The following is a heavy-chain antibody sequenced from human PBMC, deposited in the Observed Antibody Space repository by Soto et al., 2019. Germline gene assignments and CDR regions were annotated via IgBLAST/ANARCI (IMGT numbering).Heavy chain of an antibody. D-gene: IGHD2-2*01. J-gene: IGHJ6*02. CDR1: GGSFSGYY. CDR3: ARFSSKDIVVVPDDYYYYYGMDV. V-gene: IGHV4-34*01. Sequence: QVQLQQWGAGLLKPSETLSLTCAVYGGSFSGYYWSWIRQPPGKGLEWIGEINHSGSTNYNPSLKSRVTIAVATSKNQFSLKLSSVTAADTAVYYCARFSSKDIVVVPDDYYYYYGMDVWGQGTTVTVSS. CDR2: INHSGST.